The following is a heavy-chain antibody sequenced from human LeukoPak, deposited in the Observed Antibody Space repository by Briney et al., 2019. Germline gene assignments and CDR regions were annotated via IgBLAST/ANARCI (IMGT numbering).Heavy chain of an antibody. J-gene: IGHJ3*02. CDR1: GGSISSGSYY. V-gene: IGHV4-61*02. CDR2: IYTIGST. Sequence: SETLSLTCTVSGGSISSGSYYWSWIRQPAGKGLEWIGRIYTIGSTNYNPSLKTRVTISVDTSKNQFSLKLSSVTAADTAVYYCARVYDSSGYYFGDAFDIWGQGTMVTVSS. CDR3: ARVYDSSGYYFGDAFDI. D-gene: IGHD3-22*01.